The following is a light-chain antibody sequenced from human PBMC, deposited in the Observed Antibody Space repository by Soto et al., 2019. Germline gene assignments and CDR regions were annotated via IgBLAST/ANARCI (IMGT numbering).Light chain of an antibody. Sequence: EVVLTQSPASLSLSPGDRATLSCRADQSASDYVGWYQQKPGQPPRLLFFDASSMASGVPPRFSAGGSGTDFTLIISSLQPEDFAVYYCQQRVNCPPTFGGGTKVEI. CDR3: QQRVNCPPT. CDR1: QSASDY. CDR2: DAS. J-gene: IGKJ4*01. V-gene: IGKV3-11*01.